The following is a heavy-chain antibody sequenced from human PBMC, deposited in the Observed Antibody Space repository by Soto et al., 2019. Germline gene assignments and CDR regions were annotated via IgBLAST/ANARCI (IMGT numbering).Heavy chain of an antibody. D-gene: IGHD5-12*01. CDR2: IYHSGST. CDR3: ARDVGYSGYDRGYYFDY. V-gene: IGHV4-30-2*01. Sequence: SETLSLTCAVSGGSISSGGYSWSWIRQPPGKGLEWIGYIYHSGSTYYNPSLKSRVTILVDRSKNQFSLKLSSVTAADTAVYYCARDVGYSGYDRGYYFDYWGQGTLVTVSS. J-gene: IGHJ4*02. CDR1: GGSISSGGYS.